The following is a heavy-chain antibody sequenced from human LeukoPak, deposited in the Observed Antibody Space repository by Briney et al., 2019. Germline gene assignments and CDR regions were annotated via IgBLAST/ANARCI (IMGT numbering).Heavy chain of an antibody. J-gene: IGHJ5*02. D-gene: IGHD3-10*01. V-gene: IGHV4-34*01. CDR2: INHSGST. CDR1: GGSFSGYY. CDR3: ARNRYYYGSGNYGVPNWFDP. Sequence: SETLSLTCAVYGGSFSGYYWSWIRQPPGKGLEWIGEINHSGSTNYNPSLKSRVTISVDTSKNQFSLKLSSVTAADTAMYYCARNRYYYGSGNYGVPNWFDPWGQGTLVTVSS.